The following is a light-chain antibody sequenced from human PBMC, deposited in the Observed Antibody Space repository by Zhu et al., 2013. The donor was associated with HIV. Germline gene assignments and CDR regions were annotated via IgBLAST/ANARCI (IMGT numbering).Light chain of an antibody. CDR3: CSHAAQNLI. J-gene: IGLJ2*01. Sequence: QSALTQPASVSGSPGQSITISCTGTSSDVGSSNFVSWYQQHPGKAPKLIIYEVTKRPSGVSDRFSGSKSDNTASLTISGLQAEDEADYYCCSHAAQNLIFGGGTKLTVL. V-gene: IGLV2-23*02. CDR2: EVT. CDR1: SSDVGSSNF.